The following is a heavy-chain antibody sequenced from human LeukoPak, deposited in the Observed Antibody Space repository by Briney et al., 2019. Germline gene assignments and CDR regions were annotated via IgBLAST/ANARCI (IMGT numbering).Heavy chain of an antibody. CDR2: ISYDGSNK. Sequence: GRSLRLSCAASGFTFSSYAMHWVRQAPGKGLEWVAVISYDGSNKYYADSVKGRFTISRDNSKNTLYLQMNSLRAEDTAVYYCATFPHVRGPDYWGQGTLVTVSS. CDR1: GFTFSSYA. D-gene: IGHD3-10*01. J-gene: IGHJ4*02. V-gene: IGHV3-30*14. CDR3: ATFPHVRGPDY.